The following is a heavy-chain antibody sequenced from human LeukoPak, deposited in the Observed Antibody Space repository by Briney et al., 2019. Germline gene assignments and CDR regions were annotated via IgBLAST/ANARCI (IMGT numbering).Heavy chain of an antibody. CDR3: ARGRSDYSNYYFDY. V-gene: IGHV4-4*07. CDR1: GGSVSGYY. CDR2: IYTSGST. D-gene: IGHD4-11*01. Sequence: SETLSLTCSVSGGSVSGYYWSWLRQPAGKRLEWIGHIYTSGSTNFNPSLKSRVTMSLDTSKNQFSLRLSSVTAADTAVYYCARGRSDYSNYYFDYWGQGTLVTVSS. J-gene: IGHJ4*02.